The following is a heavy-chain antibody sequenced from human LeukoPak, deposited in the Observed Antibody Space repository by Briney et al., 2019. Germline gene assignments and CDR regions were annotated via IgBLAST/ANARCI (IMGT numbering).Heavy chain of an antibody. Sequence: PGGSLRLSCAASGFTFSSYSMNWVRQAPGKGLEWVSYISSSSSTIYYADSVKGRFTISRDNAKNSLYLQMNSLRDDDTAVYYCARTMITFGGVIVHYFDYWGQGTLVTVSS. V-gene: IGHV3-48*02. J-gene: IGHJ4*02. CDR2: ISSSSSTI. CDR3: ARTMITFGGVIVHYFDY. CDR1: GFTFSSYS. D-gene: IGHD3-16*02.